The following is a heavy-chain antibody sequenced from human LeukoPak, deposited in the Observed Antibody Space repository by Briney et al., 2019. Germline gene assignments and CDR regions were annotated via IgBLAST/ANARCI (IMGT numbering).Heavy chain of an antibody. CDR1: GFTFSSYS. Sequence: PGGSLRLSCAASGFTFSSYSMNWVRQAPGKGLEWVSPISSSSSYIYYADSVKGRFTISRDNAKNSLYLQMNSLRAEDTAVYYCARDSIRFLEWLFTYWGQGTLVTVSS. V-gene: IGHV3-21*01. D-gene: IGHD3-3*01. CDR3: ARDSIRFLEWLFTY. CDR2: ISSSSSYI. J-gene: IGHJ4*02.